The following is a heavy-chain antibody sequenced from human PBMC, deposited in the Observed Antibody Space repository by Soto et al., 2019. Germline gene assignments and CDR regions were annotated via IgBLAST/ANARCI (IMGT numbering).Heavy chain of an antibody. Sequence: QVQLVQSGAEVKKPGSSVKVSCKASGGTFSSYAISWVRQAPGQGLEWMGGIIPIFGTANYAQKFQGRVTITADESTSTGYMELSSLRSEDTAVYYCARDRKPWGDSYGYWDFDYWGQGTLVTVSS. D-gene: IGHD5-18*01. J-gene: IGHJ4*02. CDR2: IIPIFGTA. V-gene: IGHV1-69*01. CDR3: ARDRKPWGDSYGYWDFDY. CDR1: GGTFSSYA.